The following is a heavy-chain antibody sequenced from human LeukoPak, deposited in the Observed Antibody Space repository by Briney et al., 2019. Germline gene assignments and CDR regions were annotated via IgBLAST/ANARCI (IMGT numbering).Heavy chain of an antibody. CDR3: ARDHYFKIDY. CDR1: GFTFSSYA. Sequence: SGGSLRLSCAASGFTFSSYAMSWVRQAPGKGLEWVSAISGSGGSTYYADSVKGRFTISRDNAKNTVYLQMNNLRAEDTAVYYCARDHYFKIDYWGQGTLVTVSS. CDR2: ISGSGGST. V-gene: IGHV3-23*01. J-gene: IGHJ4*02. D-gene: IGHD2/OR15-2a*01.